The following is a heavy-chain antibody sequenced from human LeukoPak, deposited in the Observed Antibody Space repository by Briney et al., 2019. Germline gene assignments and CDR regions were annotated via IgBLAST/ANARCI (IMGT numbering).Heavy chain of an antibody. CDR2: ISGSGSST. V-gene: IGHV3-23*01. CDR3: AISRGGDYPYDGFNI. CDR1: GFIFSRYT. J-gene: IGHJ3*02. D-gene: IGHD3-16*01. Sequence: GGSLRLSCAASGFIFSRYTMNWVRQAPGKGLDWVSAISGSGSSTYYAESLEGRFTISRDNFKNTLYLELNSLRAEDTAIYYCAISRGGDYPYDGFNIWGQGTVVTVSS.